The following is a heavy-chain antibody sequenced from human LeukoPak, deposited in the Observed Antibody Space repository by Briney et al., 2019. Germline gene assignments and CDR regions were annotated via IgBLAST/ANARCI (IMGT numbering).Heavy chain of an antibody. CDR2: IYNSGST. J-gene: IGHJ4*02. Sequence: SETLSLTCTVSGASISSYYWSWIRQPPGKGLEWIGNIYNSGSTSYNPSLKGRVTISVDTSKNQFSLKVSSVTAADTAVYYCARDLAIGRWGQGTLVTVSS. CDR1: GASISSYY. V-gene: IGHV4-59*01. CDR3: ARDLAIGR. D-gene: IGHD3-16*01.